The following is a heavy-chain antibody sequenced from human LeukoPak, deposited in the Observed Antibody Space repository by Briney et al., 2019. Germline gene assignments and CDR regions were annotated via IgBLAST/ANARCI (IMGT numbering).Heavy chain of an antibody. CDR1: GFSISYNY. CDR2: IYSAGSA. J-gene: IGHJ4*02. D-gene: IGHD1-26*01. Sequence: GGSLRLSCEVSGFSISYNYMSWVRQAPGKGLEWVSAIYSAGSAYYADTVKGRFTISKDNSKNTVYLQMNNPRADDTAVYYCASYYCISGSCYFDDWGQGTLVTVTS. CDR3: ASYYCISGSCYFDD. V-gene: IGHV3-53*01.